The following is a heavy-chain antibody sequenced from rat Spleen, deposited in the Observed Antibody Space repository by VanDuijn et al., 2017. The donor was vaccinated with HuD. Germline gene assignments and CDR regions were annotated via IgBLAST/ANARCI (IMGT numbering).Heavy chain of an antibody. D-gene: IGHD5-1*01. Sequence: EVQLVESGGGLVQPGRSLKLSCAASGFTFSDYNMAWVRQAPKKGLEWVATIIYDAYRTYYRDSVKGRFTISRDNAKSTLYLQMDSLRSEDTATYYCATPRTGSRWYFDFWGPGAMVTVSS. J-gene: IGHJ1*01. CDR1: GFTFSDYN. CDR2: IIYDAYRT. V-gene: IGHV5S10*01. CDR3: ATPRTGSRWYFDF.